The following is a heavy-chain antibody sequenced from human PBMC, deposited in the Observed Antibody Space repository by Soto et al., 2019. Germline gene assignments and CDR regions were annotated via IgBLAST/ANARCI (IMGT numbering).Heavy chain of an antibody. D-gene: IGHD4-17*01. Sequence: ESGPTLVNPTQTLTLTCSFSGFSLTTSGVGVSWIRQPPGKALEWLAHIFSNDEKSYSTSLKSRLTISKDTSKSQVVLTMTNMDPVDTATYYCARFSYGDPPYVMGNWFDPWGQGTLVTVSS. CDR3: ARFSYGDPPYVMGNWFDP. V-gene: IGHV2-26*01. CDR1: GFSLTTSGVG. J-gene: IGHJ5*02. CDR2: IFSNDEK.